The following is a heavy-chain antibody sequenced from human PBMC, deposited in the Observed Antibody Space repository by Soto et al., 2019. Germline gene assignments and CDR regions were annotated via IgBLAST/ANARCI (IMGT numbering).Heavy chain of an antibody. CDR3: ARPLDSHSGYDYYGMDV. V-gene: IGHV3-74*01. J-gene: IGHJ6*02. D-gene: IGHD1-26*01. Sequence: GGSLRLSCAASGFTFSSYWMHWVRQAPGKGLVWVSRINSDGSSTSYADSVKGRFTISRDNAKNTLYLQMNSLRAEDTAVYYCARPLDSHSGYDYYGMDVWGQGTTVTVSS. CDR1: GFTFSSYW. CDR2: INSDGSST.